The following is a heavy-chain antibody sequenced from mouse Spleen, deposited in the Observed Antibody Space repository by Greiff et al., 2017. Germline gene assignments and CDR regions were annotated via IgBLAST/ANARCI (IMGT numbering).Heavy chain of an antibody. Sequence: VQLKESGPGLVKPSQSLSLTCSVTGYSITSGYYWNWIRQFPGNKLEWMGYISYDGSNNYNPSLKNRISITRDTSKNQFFLKLNSVTTEDTATYYCAREGGPFDYWGQGTTLTVSS. D-gene: IGHD1-1*02. V-gene: IGHV3-6*01. CDR2: ISYDGSN. J-gene: IGHJ2*01. CDR1: GYSITSGYY. CDR3: AREGGPFDY.